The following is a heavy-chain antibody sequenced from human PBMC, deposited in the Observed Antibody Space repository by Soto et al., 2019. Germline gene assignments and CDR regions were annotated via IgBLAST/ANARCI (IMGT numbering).Heavy chain of an antibody. Sequence: PGGSLRLSCAASGFTFSSFAMSWVRQAPGKGLEWVSTINKSGGGTYYADSAKGRFTISRDNSKNMLFLQINGLRAEDTAVYYCAKDPPTAGTTFDYWGRGTLVTVSS. CDR2: INKSGGGT. CDR3: AKDPPTAGTTFDY. V-gene: IGHV3-23*01. D-gene: IGHD1-1*01. J-gene: IGHJ4*02. CDR1: GFTFSSFA.